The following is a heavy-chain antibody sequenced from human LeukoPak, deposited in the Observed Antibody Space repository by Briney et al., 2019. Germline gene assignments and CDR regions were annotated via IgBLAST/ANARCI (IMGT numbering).Heavy chain of an antibody. D-gene: IGHD6-19*01. Sequence: PGGSLRLSCAGSEFTFSSYAMSWVRQAPGKGLEWVSSISSSSSYIYYADSVKGRFTISRDNAKNSLYLQMNSLRAEDTAVYYCARGQDSGWYSVDYWGQGTLVTVSS. CDR1: EFTFSSYA. V-gene: IGHV3-21*01. CDR2: ISSSSSYI. CDR3: ARGQDSGWYSVDY. J-gene: IGHJ4*02.